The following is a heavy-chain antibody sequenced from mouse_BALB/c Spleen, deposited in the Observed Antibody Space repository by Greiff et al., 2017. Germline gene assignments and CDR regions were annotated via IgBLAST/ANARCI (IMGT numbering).Heavy chain of an antibody. CDR2: ISYDGSN. Sequence: ESGPGLVKPSQSLSLTCSVTGYSITSGYYWNWIRQFPGNKLEWMGYISYDGSNNYNPSLKNRISITRDTSKNQFFLKLNSVTTEDTATYYCAKYGNYYAAMDFWGQGTSVTVSS. CDR1: GYSITSGYY. V-gene: IGHV3-6*02. J-gene: IGHJ4*01. D-gene: IGHD2-10*02. CDR3: AKYGNYYAAMDF.